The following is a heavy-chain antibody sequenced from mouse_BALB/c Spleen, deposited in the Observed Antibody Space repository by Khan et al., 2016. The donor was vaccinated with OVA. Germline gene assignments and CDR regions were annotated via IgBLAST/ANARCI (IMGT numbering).Heavy chain of an antibody. D-gene: IGHD2-12*01. CDR2: IYPGNGDT. V-gene: IGHV1-5*01. Sequence: MQLEESGTVLARPGASVKLSCTASGYSFTSYLIHWIKQRPGQSLEWIGDIYPGNGDTTYNQTFKDKAKLTAGTSANPAYMELSSLTNEDSAVYYCARGGYSSFAYWGQGTLVTVSA. J-gene: IGHJ3*01. CDR1: GYSFTSYL. CDR3: ARGGYSSFAY.